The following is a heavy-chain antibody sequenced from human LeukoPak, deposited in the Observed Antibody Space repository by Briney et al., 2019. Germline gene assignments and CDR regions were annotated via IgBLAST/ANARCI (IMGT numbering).Heavy chain of an antibody. CDR3: ARGVRGYSRGSRFDY. D-gene: IGHD5-18*01. V-gene: IGHV3-11*04. J-gene: IGHJ4*02. CDR1: GFTFNDYY. CDR2: ITSSGDTI. Sequence: PGGSLRLSCAASGFTFNDYYMTWIRQAPGKGLEWLSSITSSGDTIYYADSVKGRFTISRDNAKNSPFLQMNSLRDEDTAVYYCARGVRGYSRGSRFDYWGQGILVTVSS.